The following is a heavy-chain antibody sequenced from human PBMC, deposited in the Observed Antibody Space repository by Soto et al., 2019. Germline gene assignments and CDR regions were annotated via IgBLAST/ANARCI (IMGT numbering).Heavy chain of an antibody. D-gene: IGHD3-22*01. V-gene: IGHV1-69*02. CDR2: IIPILGIA. CDR1: GGTFSSYT. CDR3: ARRFYYDSSGYYPDAFDI. J-gene: IGHJ3*02. Sequence: VASVKVSCKASGGTFSSYTISWVRQAPGQGLEWMGRIIPILGIANYAQKFQGRVTITADKSTSTAHMELSSLRSEDTAVYYCARRFYYDSSGYYPDAFDIWGQGTMVTVSS.